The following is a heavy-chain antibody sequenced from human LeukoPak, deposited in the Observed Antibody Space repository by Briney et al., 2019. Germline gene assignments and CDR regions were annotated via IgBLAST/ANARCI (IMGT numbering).Heavy chain of an antibody. CDR2: IKQDGSEK. J-gene: IGHJ4*02. CDR1: GFTFSSYW. CDR3: ARALSGLIAVAEWVDY. V-gene: IGHV3-7*01. D-gene: IGHD6-19*01. Sequence: PGGSLRLSCAASGFTFSSYWMSWVRQAPGKGLEWVANIKQDGSEKYYVDSVKGRFTISRDNAKNSLYLQMNSLRAEDTAVYYCARALSGLIAVAEWVDYWGQGTLVTVSS.